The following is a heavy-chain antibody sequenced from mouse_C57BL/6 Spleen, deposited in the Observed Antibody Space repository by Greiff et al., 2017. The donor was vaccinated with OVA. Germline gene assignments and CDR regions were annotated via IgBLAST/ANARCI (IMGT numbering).Heavy chain of an antibody. Sequence: DVMLVESGGGLVQPGGSLSLSCAASGFTFTDYYMSWVRQPPGKALEWLGFIRNKANGYTTEYSASVKGRFTISRDNSQSILYLQMNALRAEDSATYYCARYITTGYYYAMDYWGQGTSVTVSS. V-gene: IGHV7-3*01. D-gene: IGHD1-1*01. CDR3: ARYITTGYYYAMDY. J-gene: IGHJ4*01. CDR1: GFTFTDYY. CDR2: IRNKANGYTT.